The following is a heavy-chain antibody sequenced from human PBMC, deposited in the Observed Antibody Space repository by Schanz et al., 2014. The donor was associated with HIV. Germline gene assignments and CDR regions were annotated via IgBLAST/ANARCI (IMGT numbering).Heavy chain of an antibody. CDR3: ARDRMTANWKNNMDV. D-gene: IGHD2-21*02. Sequence: QVQLVETGGGVVQPGRSLRLSCAASGFIFRTHGMHWVRQAPGKGLEWVAVIWYDGSNKYYGDSVKGRFTISRDNSKNTLYLQMNSLRAEDTAVYYCARDRMTANWKNNMDVWGQGTTVTVSS. J-gene: IGHJ6*02. CDR1: GFIFRTHG. V-gene: IGHV3-33*08. CDR2: IWYDGSNK.